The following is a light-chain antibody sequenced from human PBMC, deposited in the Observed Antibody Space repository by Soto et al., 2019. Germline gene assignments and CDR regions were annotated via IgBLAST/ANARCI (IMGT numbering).Light chain of an antibody. Sequence: DIQMTQSPSTLSGSVGDRVTITCRASQTISSWLAWYQQKPGKAPKLLIYKASTLKSGVPSRFSGSGSGTEFTLTISSLQPDDFATYYCQQTFSKIVTFGGGTKVDIK. J-gene: IGKJ4*01. V-gene: IGKV1-5*03. CDR3: QQTFSKIVT. CDR2: KAS. CDR1: QTISSW.